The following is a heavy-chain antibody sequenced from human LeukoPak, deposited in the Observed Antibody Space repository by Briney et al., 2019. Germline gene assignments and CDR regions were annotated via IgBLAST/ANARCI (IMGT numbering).Heavy chain of an antibody. J-gene: IGHJ5*02. CDR2: ISYSGSTT. V-gene: IGHV3-48*03. CDR1: GFTFTNFE. CDR3: ARAGPPAFDP. Sequence: GGSPRLSCAASGFTFTNFEMNWVRKAPGKGLEWVSYISYSGSTTSYADSVKGRFTISRDNAKNSLYLQMNSLRAEDTAVYYCARAGPPAFDPWGQGTLVTVSS.